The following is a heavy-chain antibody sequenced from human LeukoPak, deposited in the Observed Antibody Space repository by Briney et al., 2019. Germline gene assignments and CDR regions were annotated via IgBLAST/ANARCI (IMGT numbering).Heavy chain of an antibody. V-gene: IGHV3-53*01. CDR3: ARVAMSDSSGYCDY. CDR1: GFTVSSNY. D-gene: IGHD3-22*01. Sequence: GGSLRLSCAASGFTVSSNYMSWVRQAPGKGLEWVSVIYSGGSTYYADSVKGRFTISRDNSKNTLYLQMNSLRDEDTAVYYCARVAMSDSSGYCDYWGQGTLVTVSS. CDR2: IYSGGST. J-gene: IGHJ4*02.